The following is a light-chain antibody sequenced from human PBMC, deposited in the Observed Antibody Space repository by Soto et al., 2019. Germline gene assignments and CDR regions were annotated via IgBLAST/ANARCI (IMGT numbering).Light chain of an antibody. CDR1: QSVRNNN. V-gene: IGKV3-20*01. Sequence: IVLTQSPGTLYLSPGERATLSCRASQSVRNNNLNWYQQKAGQAPRLLIYGASIRATGIPDRFSGSGSGTDFTLTISRLEPEDFALYFCQQYGSSAPITFGQGTRLEIK. J-gene: IGKJ5*01. CDR2: GAS. CDR3: QQYGSSAPIT.